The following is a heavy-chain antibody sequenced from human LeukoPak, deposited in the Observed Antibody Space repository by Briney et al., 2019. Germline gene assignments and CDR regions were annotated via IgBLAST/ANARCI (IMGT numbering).Heavy chain of an antibody. J-gene: IGHJ4*02. CDR2: IYSGGST. V-gene: IGHV3-53*01. D-gene: IGHD2-2*01. CDR3: ASSASLVCLDY. CDR1: GFTVSSNY. Sequence: PGGSLRLSCAASGFTVSSNYMSWVRQAPGKGLEWVSVIYSGGSTYYANSVKGRFTISRGNSKNMLFLQMNSLRAEDTAVYFCASSASLVCLDYWGQGTLVTVSS.